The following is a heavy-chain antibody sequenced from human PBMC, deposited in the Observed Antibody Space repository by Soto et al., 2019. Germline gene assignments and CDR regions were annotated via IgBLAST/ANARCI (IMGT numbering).Heavy chain of an antibody. Sequence: QVQLVQSGAEVKKPGASVKVSCKASGYTFTNYDINWVRQATGQGLEWVGLMNPNSGHTGFAQKFQGRVTMTRDTSISTAYMELSSLSSEDTAVYYCARGRSSYGDYINWYFDLWGRGTLVTVSS. CDR2: MNPNSGHT. D-gene: IGHD4-17*01. V-gene: IGHV1-8*01. CDR3: ARGRSSYGDYINWYFDL. J-gene: IGHJ2*01. CDR1: GYTFTNYD.